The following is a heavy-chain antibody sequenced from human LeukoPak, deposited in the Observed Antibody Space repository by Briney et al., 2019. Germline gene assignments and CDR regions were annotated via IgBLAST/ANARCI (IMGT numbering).Heavy chain of an antibody. J-gene: IGHJ1*01. D-gene: IGHD5-24*01. CDR1: GFTSNIYD. V-gene: IGHV3-23*01. CDR2: ISGRTTAT. CDR3: ARDLDDYNGLPPFFQH. Sequence: GGSLRLSCVVSGFTSNIYDISWVRQAPGKGLEWVSAISGRTTATYYAGSVTGRFIISRDYSKNTLYLQMNSLRAEDTAVYYCARDLDDYNGLPPFFQHWGQGTLVTVSS.